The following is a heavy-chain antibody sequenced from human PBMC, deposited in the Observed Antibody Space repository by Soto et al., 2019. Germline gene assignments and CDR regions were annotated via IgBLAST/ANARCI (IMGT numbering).Heavy chain of an antibody. CDR3: AHRRGGDGSISYLDY. CDR2: IYWDDDK. CDR1: GFSLSTSGVG. J-gene: IGHJ4*02. Sequence: QITLKESGPTLVKPTQTLTLTCTFSGFSLSTSGVGVAWIRQPPGKALEWLAIIYWDDDKRYSPSLKSRLTIXRDPSXXQVVLTMPNVDPLDTATYYCAHRRGGDGSISYLDYWGQGTLVTVSS. D-gene: IGHD3-16*01. V-gene: IGHV2-5*02.